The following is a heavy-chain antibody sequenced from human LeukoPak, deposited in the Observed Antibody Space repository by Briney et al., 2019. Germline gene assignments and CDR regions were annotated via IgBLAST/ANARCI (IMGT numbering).Heavy chain of an antibody. CDR1: GYTFTGYY. CDR3: ARRVIMSAAGVPDTWLDP. CDR2: INPNSGGT. Sequence: ASVKVSCKASGYTFTGYYMHWVRQAPGQGLEWMGWINPNSGGTNYAQKFQGRVTMTRDTSISTAYMELSRLRSDDTAVYYCARRVIMSAAGVPDTWLDPWGQGILVTVSS. D-gene: IGHD2-8*01. J-gene: IGHJ5*02. V-gene: IGHV1-2*02.